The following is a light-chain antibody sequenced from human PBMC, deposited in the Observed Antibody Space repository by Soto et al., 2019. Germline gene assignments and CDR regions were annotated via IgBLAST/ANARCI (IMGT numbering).Light chain of an antibody. CDR3: QQYGSSPTT. CDR2: GAS. V-gene: IGKV3-20*01. Sequence: EIVLTQSPGTLSLSPGERATLSFRASQSVSNNYLAWYQQKPGQAPRLLIYGASSRATGIPDRFSGSGSGTDFTLTISRLEPEDFAVYYCQQYGSSPTTFGQGTKVDIK. CDR1: QSVSNNY. J-gene: IGKJ1*01.